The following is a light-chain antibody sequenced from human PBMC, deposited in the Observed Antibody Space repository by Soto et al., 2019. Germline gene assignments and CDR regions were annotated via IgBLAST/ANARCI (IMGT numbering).Light chain of an antibody. J-gene: IGKJ1*01. V-gene: IGKV1-5*03. CDR3: QQYNSYPWT. CDR1: QTVTSY. Sequence: DVQMTQSPSSLSASVGDSLTLTCRASQTVTSYLNWYQQKPGKAPKLLIYKASSLESGVPSRFSGSGSGTEFTLTISSLQPDDFATYYCQQYNSYPWTFGQGTKVDIK. CDR2: KAS.